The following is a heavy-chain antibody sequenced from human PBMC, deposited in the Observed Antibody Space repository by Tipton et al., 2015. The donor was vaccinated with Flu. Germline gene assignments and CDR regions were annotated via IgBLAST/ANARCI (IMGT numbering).Heavy chain of an antibody. CDR1: GFTFSSYG. V-gene: IGHV3-33*01. D-gene: IGHD4-17*01. J-gene: IGHJ6*02. CDR2: IWYDGSNK. Sequence: SLRLSCAASGFTFSSYGMHWVRQAPGKGLEWVAVIWYDGSNKYYADSVKGRFTISRDNSKNTLYLQMNSLRAEDTAVYYCARDLAADTPPVFSYGAYYGMDVWGQGTTVTVSS. CDR3: ARDLAADTPPVFSYGAYYGMDV.